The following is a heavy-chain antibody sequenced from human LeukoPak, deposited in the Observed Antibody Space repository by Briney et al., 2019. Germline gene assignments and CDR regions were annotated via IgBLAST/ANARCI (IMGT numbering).Heavy chain of an antibody. J-gene: IGHJ4*02. CDR2: IKESGGT. Sequence: PSETLSLTCTVSGGSISSSTYNWGWIRQPPGTGLEWIGSIKESGGTYNNPSLKSRVTISVDTSKNQFSLKINSVTAADTAVYYCARDPQGDYVWGSYLWGQGTLVTVSS. V-gene: IGHV4-39*07. CDR3: ARDPQGDYVWGSYL. D-gene: IGHD3-16*02. CDR1: GGSISSSTYN.